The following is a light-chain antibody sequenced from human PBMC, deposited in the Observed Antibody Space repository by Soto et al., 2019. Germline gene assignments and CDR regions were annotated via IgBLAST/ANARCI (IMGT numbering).Light chain of an antibody. CDR1: LSVSGN. J-gene: IGKJ4*01. V-gene: IGKV3D-15*01. CDR2: DAS. Sequence: EIVMTQSPGTLSVSPGERATLSCRASLSVSGNYLAWYQQRPGQAPRLPIYDASYRATGIPARFSGSGSGTDFTLTISSLQPDDFATYYCQQYNTFTFGGGTKVDI. CDR3: QQYNTFT.